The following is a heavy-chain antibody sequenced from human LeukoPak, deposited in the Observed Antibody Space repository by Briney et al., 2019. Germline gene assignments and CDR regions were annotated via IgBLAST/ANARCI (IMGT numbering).Heavy chain of an antibody. D-gene: IGHD3-10*01. J-gene: IGHJ4*02. Sequence: PSETLSLTCAVYGGSFSGYYWSWIRQPPGKGLEWIGEINHSGSTNYNPSLKSRVTISVDTSKNQFSLKLSSVTAADTAVYYCARGRYYYGSGGYYPLFDYWGQGTLVTVSS. CDR1: GGSFSGYY. CDR2: INHSGST. CDR3: ARGRYYYGSGGYYPLFDY. V-gene: IGHV4-34*01.